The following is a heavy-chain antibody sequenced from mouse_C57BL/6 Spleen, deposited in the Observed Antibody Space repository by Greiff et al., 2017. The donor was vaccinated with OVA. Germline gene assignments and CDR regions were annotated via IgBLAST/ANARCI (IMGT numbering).Heavy chain of an antibody. CDR3: ARDEGGYAMDY. CDR1: GFTFSDYY. V-gene: IGHV5-16*01. CDR2: INYDGSST. J-gene: IGHJ4*01. Sequence: EVKLQESEGGLVQPGSSMKLSCTASGFTFSDYYMAWVRQVPEKGLEWVANINYDGSSTYYLDSLKSRFIISRDNAKNILYLQMSSLKSEDTATYYCARDEGGYAMDYWGQGTSVTVSS.